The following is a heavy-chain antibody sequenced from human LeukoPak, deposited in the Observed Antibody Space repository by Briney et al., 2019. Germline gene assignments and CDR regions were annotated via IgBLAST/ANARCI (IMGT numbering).Heavy chain of an antibody. V-gene: IGHV4-34*01. CDR3: ARGDTAMVHFDY. CDR2: INHSGST. J-gene: IGHJ4*02. D-gene: IGHD5-18*01. Sequence: SETLSLTCAVYGGSFSGYYWSWIRQPPGKGLEWIGEINHSGSTNYNPSLKSRVTISVDTSKNQFSLKLSSVTAADTAVYYCARGDTAMVHFDYWGQGTLVTVSS. CDR1: GGSFSGYY.